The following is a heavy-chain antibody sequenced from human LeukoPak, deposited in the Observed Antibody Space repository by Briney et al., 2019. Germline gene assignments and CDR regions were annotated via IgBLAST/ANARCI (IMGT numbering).Heavy chain of an antibody. CDR3: ARRVLGGSDGDY. CDR2: ISAYNGNT. D-gene: IGHD1-26*01. J-gene: IGHJ4*02. CDR1: GYTFTSYG. V-gene: IGHV1-18*01. Sequence: ASVKVSCKASGYTFTSYGISWVRQAPGQGLEWMGWISAYNGNTNYAQKLQGRVTMTTDTSTITAYMELRSLRSDDTAVYYCARRVLGGSDGDYWGQGTLVTVSS.